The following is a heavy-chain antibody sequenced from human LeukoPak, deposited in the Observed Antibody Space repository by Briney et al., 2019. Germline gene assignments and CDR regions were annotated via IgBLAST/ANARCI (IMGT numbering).Heavy chain of an antibody. V-gene: IGHV3-15*01. D-gene: IGHD1-1*01. Sequence: GGSLRLSCAASGFTFSNAWMSWVRQAPGKGLEWVGRIKSKTDGGTTDYAAPVKGRFTISRDDSKNTLYLQMNSLKTEDTAVYYCTTPPYRTPDPPGTTGTNGLYYYYMDVWGKGTTVTVSS. CDR1: GFTFSNAW. CDR3: TTPPYRTPDPPGTTGTNGLYYYYMDV. J-gene: IGHJ6*03. CDR2: IKSKTDGGTT.